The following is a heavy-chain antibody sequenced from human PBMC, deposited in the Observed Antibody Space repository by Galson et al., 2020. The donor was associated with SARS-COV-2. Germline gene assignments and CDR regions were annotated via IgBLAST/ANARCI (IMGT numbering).Heavy chain of an antibody. CDR1: GGFIGSGNFY. Sequence: SETLSLTCSVSGGFIGSGNFYWGWIRQHPGKGLEWIGYIHYTGTTYYNPSPKSRVGISVDTSESQFSLNLNSVTAADTAVYYCARSVGGYTNWFDSWGPGTLVTVSS. V-gene: IGHV4-31*03. CDR2: IHYTGTT. J-gene: IGHJ5*01. CDR3: ARSVGGYTNWFDS. D-gene: IGHD1-1*01.